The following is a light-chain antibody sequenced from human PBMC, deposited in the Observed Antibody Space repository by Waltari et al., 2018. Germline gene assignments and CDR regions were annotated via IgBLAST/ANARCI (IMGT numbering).Light chain of an antibody. CDR3: SSYTSSSTPL. Sequence: QSALTPPASVSGSPGQSITISCTGTSSDVGSYNLVSWYQQHPGKAPKLMIFDVTERASGGSFRFSGSKSGNTASLTISGLQADDEADYYCSSYTSSSTPLFGGGTRVTVL. V-gene: IGLV2-14*02. CDR2: DVT. J-gene: IGLJ2*01. CDR1: SSDVGSYNL.